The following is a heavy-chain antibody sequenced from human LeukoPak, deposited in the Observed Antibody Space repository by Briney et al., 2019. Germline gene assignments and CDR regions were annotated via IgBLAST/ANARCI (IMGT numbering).Heavy chain of an antibody. D-gene: IGHD2-2*01. J-gene: IGHJ5*02. V-gene: IGHV4-34*01. Sequence: SETPSLTCAVYGGSFSGYYWSWIRQPPGKGLEWIGEINHSGSTNYNPSLKSRVTISVDTSKNQFSLKLSSVTAADTAVYYCAREVWYQLPKSLGRYNWFDPWGQGTLVTVSS. CDR3: AREVWYQLPKSLGRYNWFDP. CDR2: INHSGST. CDR1: GGSFSGYY.